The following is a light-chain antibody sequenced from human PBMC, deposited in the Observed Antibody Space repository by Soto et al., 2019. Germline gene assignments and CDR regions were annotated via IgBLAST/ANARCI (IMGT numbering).Light chain of an antibody. Sequence: DIQLTQSPSFLSASVGDRVTITCRASQGISSYLAWYQQKPGKAPKLLIFAASTLQNGVPSRFSGSGSGTEFTLTISSLQPEDFETSYCLHLNRYSPDTFGPGTKVDIK. V-gene: IGKV1-9*01. CDR2: AAS. J-gene: IGKJ3*01. CDR1: QGISSY. CDR3: LHLNRYSPDT.